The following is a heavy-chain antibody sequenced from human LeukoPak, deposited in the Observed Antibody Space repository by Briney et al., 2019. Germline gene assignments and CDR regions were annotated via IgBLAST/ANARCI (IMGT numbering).Heavy chain of an antibody. CDR1: GGSIRSHY. V-gene: IGHV4-59*11. CDR2: IYYSGST. D-gene: IGHD6-13*01. Sequence: SETLSLTFTVSGGSIRSHYWSWIRQPPGKGLEWIGYIYYSGSTNYNPSLKSRVTISVDTSKNQFSLKLSSVTAADTAVYYCARMYSSSWSVKFDYWGQGTLVTVSS. J-gene: IGHJ4*02. CDR3: ARMYSSSWSVKFDY.